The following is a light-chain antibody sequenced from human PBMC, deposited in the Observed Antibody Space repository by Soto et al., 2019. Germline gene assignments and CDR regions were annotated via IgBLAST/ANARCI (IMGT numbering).Light chain of an antibody. CDR2: GNS. CDR3: QSYDSSLSGWV. J-gene: IGLJ3*02. Sequence: QLVLTQPPSVSVAPGQRVTISCTLSSSNIGAGYDVHWYQQLPGTAPKLLIYGNSNRPSGVPDRFSGSKSGTSASLAITGLQAEDEADYYCQSYDSSLSGWVFGGGTKVTVL. V-gene: IGLV1-40*01. CDR1: SSNIGAGYD.